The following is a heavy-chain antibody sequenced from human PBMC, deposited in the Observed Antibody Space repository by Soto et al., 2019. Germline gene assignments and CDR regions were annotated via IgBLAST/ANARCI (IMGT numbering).Heavy chain of an antibody. D-gene: IGHD3-16*02. V-gene: IGHV5-51*01. Sequence: GESLKISCKGSGYSFTSYWIGWVRQMPGKGLEWMGIIYPGDSDTRYSPSFQGQVTTSADKSISTAYLQWSSLKASDTAMYYCVRFGGVIENGMDVWGQGTTVTVSS. CDR3: VRFGGVIENGMDV. CDR2: IYPGDSDT. CDR1: GYSFTSYW. J-gene: IGHJ6*02.